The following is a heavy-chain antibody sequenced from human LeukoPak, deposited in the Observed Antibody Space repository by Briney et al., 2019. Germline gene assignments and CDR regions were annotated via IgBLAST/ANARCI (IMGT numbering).Heavy chain of an antibody. Sequence: GETLRLSCAASGFTFSSYGMNWVRQAPGKGLEWVSGIGGSGGTTTYYADSVKGRFTISRDNSRNTLYLQMNSLKAEDTAVYYCAKDGISSSSRFDPWGQGTLVTVSS. D-gene: IGHD6-13*01. CDR2: IGGSGGTTT. CDR1: GFTFSSYG. CDR3: AKDGISSSSRFDP. V-gene: IGHV3-23*01. J-gene: IGHJ5*02.